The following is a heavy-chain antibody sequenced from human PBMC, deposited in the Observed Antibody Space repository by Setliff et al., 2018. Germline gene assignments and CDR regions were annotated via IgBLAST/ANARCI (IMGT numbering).Heavy chain of an antibody. D-gene: IGHD5-18*01. J-gene: IGHJ3*02. CDR2: INHSGST. V-gene: IGHV4-34*01. Sequence: PSETLSLTCAVYGGSFSGYYWSWIRQPPGKGLEWIGEINHSGSTNYNPSLKSRVTISVDTSKNQFSLKLSSVTAADTAVYYCARGGVDTAMVGFAFDIWGQGTMVTV. CDR3: ARGGVDTAMVGFAFDI. CDR1: GGSFSGYY.